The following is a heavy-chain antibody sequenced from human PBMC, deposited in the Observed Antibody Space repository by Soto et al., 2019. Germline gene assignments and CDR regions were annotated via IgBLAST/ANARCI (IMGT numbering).Heavy chain of an antibody. V-gene: IGHV3-74*01. D-gene: IGHD1-7*01. CDR2: ISGDGSST. CDR3: ARSLPGTYGAFDL. Sequence: EVQLVDSGGGLVQPGGSLRLSCAASEFTFRRYWMHWVRQSPGKGLVWVSRISGDGSSTSYADSVKGRFTISRDNAKNTMILQMDSLRAEDTAVYYCARSLPGTYGAFDLWGQGTMVTVSS. J-gene: IGHJ3*01. CDR1: EFTFRRYW.